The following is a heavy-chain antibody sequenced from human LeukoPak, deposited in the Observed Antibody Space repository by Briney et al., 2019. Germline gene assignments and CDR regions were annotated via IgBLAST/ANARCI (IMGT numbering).Heavy chain of an antibody. D-gene: IGHD3-22*01. V-gene: IGHV3-23*01. Sequence: PGGSLRLSCAASGFTFSSYAMSWVRQAPGKGLEWVSAISGSGGSTCYADSVKGRFTISRDNSKNTLYLQMNSLRAEDTAVYYCAKYGYYYDSSGYPDYWGQGTLVTVSS. CDR3: AKYGYYYDSSGYPDY. CDR1: GFTFSSYA. J-gene: IGHJ4*02. CDR2: ISGSGGST.